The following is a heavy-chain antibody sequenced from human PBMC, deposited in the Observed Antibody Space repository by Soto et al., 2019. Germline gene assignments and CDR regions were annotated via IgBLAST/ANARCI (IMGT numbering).Heavy chain of an antibody. CDR1: GYTFTSYG. J-gene: IGHJ3*02. Sequence: ASVKVSCKASGYTFTSYGISWVRQAPGQGLEWMGWISAYNGNTNYAQKLQGRVTMTTDTSTSTAYMELRSLRSDDTAVYYCARDHDFIYYEKSRPLLSAFDIWGQGTMVTVSS. V-gene: IGHV1-18*01. CDR3: ARDHDFIYYEKSRPLLSAFDI. D-gene: IGHD3-22*01. CDR2: ISAYNGNT.